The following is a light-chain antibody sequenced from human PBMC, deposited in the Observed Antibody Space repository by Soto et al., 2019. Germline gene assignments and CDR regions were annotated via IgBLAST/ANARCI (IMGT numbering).Light chain of an antibody. V-gene: IGLV2-11*01. J-gene: IGLJ1*01. CDR1: SSDVGGYNY. CDR3: CSYAGSYTFL. Sequence: QSVLTQPRSVSGSPGQSVTISCTGTSSDVGGYNYVSWYQQHPGKAPTLTIYDVSKRPSGVPDRLSGSKSGNTASLTISGLQAEDEADYYCCSYAGSYTFLFGTGTKVTVL. CDR2: DVS.